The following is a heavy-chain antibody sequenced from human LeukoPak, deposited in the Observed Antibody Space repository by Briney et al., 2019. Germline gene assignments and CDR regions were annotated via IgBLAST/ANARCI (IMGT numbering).Heavy chain of an antibody. Sequence: SQTLSLTCTVSGGSISSGDSYWSWIRQPPGKGLEWIGYIYYSVSTYYNPSLKSRVTISVDTSKNQFSLKLSSVTAADTAVYYCAREGGRDSSGLTHFDYWGQGTLVTVSS. D-gene: IGHD6-19*01. V-gene: IGHV4-30-4*01. CDR2: IYYSVST. CDR1: GGSISSGDSY. J-gene: IGHJ4*02. CDR3: AREGGRDSSGLTHFDY.